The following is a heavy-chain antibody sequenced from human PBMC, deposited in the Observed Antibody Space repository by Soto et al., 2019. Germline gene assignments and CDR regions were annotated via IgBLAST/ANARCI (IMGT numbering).Heavy chain of an antibody. D-gene: IGHD2-15*01. CDR2: ISSSSSYI. V-gene: IGHV3-21*01. CDR1: GFTFSSYS. J-gene: IGHJ3*02. Sequence: GGSLRLSCAASGFTFSSYSMNWVRQAPGKGLEWVSSISSSSSYIYYADSVKGRFTISRDNAKNSLYLQMNSLRAEDTAVYYCAREAYPYCSGGSCPSGPEMDFDIWGQGTMVTVSS. CDR3: AREAYPYCSGGSCPSGPEMDFDI.